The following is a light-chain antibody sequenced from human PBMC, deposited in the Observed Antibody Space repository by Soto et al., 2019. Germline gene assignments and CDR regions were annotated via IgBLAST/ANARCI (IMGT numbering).Light chain of an antibody. CDR1: QSVSSN. Sequence: IVMTQSPATVSVSPGERATLSCRASQSVSSNLAWYQLKPGQAPRLLIYGASTRATGIPARFSGSGSGTELTLTISSLQSEDFAVYYCQQYNNWPPLTFGGGTKVEIK. CDR3: QQYNNWPPLT. V-gene: IGKV3-15*01. CDR2: GAS. J-gene: IGKJ4*01.